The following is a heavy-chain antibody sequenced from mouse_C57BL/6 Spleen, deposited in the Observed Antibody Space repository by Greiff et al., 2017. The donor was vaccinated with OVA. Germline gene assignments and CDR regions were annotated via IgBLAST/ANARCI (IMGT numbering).Heavy chain of an antibody. CDR2: ISSGGDYI. J-gene: IGHJ4*01. V-gene: IGHV5-9-1*02. CDR1: GFTFSSYA. D-gene: IGHD2-1*01. Sequence: EVQGVESGEGLVKPGGSLKLSCAASGFTFSSYAMSWVRQTPEKRLEWVAYISSGGDYIYYADTVKGRFTISRDNARNTLYLQMSSLKSEDTAMYYCTRDPLGGNPCYAMDYWGQGTSVTVSS. CDR3: TRDPLGGNPCYAMDY.